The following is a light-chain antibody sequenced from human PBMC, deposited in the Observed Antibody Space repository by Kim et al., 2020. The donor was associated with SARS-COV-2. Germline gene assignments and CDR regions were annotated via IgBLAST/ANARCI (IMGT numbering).Light chain of an antibody. V-gene: IGLV2-23*01. J-gene: IGLJ1*01. CDR3: CSYAGGPYV. Sequence: QSALTQPASVSGSPGQSITISCTGTSSDVGSYNLVSWYQQHPGKAPKLMIYEDSKRPSGVSNRFSGSKSGNTASLTISGLQAEDEADYYCCSYAGGPYVFGTGTKVTVL. CDR2: EDS. CDR1: SSDVGSYNL.